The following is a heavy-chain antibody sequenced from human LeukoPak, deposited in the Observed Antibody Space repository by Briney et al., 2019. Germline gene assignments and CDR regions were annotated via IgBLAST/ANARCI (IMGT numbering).Heavy chain of an antibody. Sequence: GGSLRLSCAASGFTFANYAISWVRQAPGKGLEWVSVIYSGGSTYYADSVKGRFTISRDNSKNTLYLQMNSLSAEDTAVYYCARGRIITGTTDWGQGTLVTVSS. CDR2: IYSGGST. V-gene: IGHV3-66*01. CDR3: ARGRIITGTTD. D-gene: IGHD1-20*01. CDR1: GFTFANYA. J-gene: IGHJ4*02.